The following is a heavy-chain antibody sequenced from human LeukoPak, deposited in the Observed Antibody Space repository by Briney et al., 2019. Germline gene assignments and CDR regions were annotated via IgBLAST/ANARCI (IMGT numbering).Heavy chain of an antibody. CDR3: AKDNGGAFDI. V-gene: IGHV3-20*04. Sequence: GGSLRLSCADSGSNFEDYGMSWVRQAPGKGLEWVSGINWNGGDTDYADSVKGRFTISRDNAKNSLYLQMNSLRAEDMALYYCAKDNGGAFDIWGQGTMVTVSS. CDR1: GSNFEDYG. CDR2: INWNGGDT. D-gene: IGHD2-8*01. J-gene: IGHJ3*02.